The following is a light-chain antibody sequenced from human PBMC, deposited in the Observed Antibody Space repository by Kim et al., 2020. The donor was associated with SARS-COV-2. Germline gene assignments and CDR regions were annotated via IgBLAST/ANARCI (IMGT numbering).Light chain of an antibody. J-gene: IGKJ2*03. CDR2: DAS. Sequence: LSVSAGESATLSCRASQSVSSNLAWYQQKSGQAPRLLIYDASTRASGIPARFSGSGSGTEFTLTISSLQSEDFATYYCQQYDNWGSFGQGTKLEIK. V-gene: IGKV3-15*01. CDR3: QQYDNWGS. CDR1: QSVSSN.